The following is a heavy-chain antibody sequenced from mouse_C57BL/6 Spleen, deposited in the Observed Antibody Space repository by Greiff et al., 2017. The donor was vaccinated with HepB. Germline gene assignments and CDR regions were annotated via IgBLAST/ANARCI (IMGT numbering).Heavy chain of an antibody. J-gene: IGHJ3*01. Sequence: QVQLQQPGAELVKPGASVKLSCKASGYTFTSYWMQWVKQRPGQGLEWIGEIDPSDSYTNYNQKFKGKATLTADTSSSTAYMQLSSLTSEDSAVYYCATYSSWFASWGQGTLVTVSA. CDR3: ATYSSWFAS. CDR2: IDPSDSYT. V-gene: IGHV1-50*01. D-gene: IGHD6-5*01. CDR1: GYTFTSYW.